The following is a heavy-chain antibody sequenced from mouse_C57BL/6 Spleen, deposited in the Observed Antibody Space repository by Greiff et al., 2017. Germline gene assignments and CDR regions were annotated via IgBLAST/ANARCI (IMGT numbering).Heavy chain of an antibody. CDR1: GYTFTDYN. J-gene: IGHJ1*03. CDR2: INPNNGGT. V-gene: IGHV1-18*01. D-gene: IGHD1-1*01. CDR3: ARNYGSSYWYFDV. Sequence: EVKLQESGPELVKPGASVKIPCTASGYTFTDYNLDWVKQSHGKSLEWIGDINPNNGGTIYNEKFKGKATLTGDKSSSTAYMELRSLTSEDTAVYDCARNYGSSYWYFDVWGTGTTVTVSS.